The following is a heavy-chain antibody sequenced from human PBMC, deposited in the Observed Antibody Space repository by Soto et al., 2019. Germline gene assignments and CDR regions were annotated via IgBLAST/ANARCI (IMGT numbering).Heavy chain of an antibody. J-gene: IGHJ4*02. CDR2: MNAGVGNT. D-gene: IGHD5-18*01. CDR3: ARDTGYTFGSLNY. CDR1: GYTLTDYA. V-gene: IGHV1-3*01. Sequence: ELVQSGADVKKPGASVTISGKASGYTLTDYALHWARQAPGQRLEWMGWMNAGVGNTLYSQKFQGRITITRDTSASTAYMELNSLKSEDTAIYYCARDTGYTFGSLNYWGPGTLVTVSS.